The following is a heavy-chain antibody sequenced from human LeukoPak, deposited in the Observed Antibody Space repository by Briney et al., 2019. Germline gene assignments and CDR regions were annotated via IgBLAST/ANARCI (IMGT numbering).Heavy chain of an antibody. V-gene: IGHV3-73*01. CDR1: GFTFSDSA. D-gene: IGHD3-22*01. CDR3: TRWLLNGPPFDY. CDR2: VRSKANAYAT. Sequence: GGSLKLSCVGPGFTFSDSAIHWVRLAPGKGLEWVGRVRSKANAYATTYPASMKGRFTISREESKNTTYLQINSLKTEDTAVYLCTRWLLNGPPFDYWGQGTLVTVSS. J-gene: IGHJ4*02.